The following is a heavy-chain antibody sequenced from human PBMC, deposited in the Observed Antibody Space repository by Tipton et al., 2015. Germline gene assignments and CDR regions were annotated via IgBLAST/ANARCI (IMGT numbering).Heavy chain of an antibody. J-gene: IGHJ3*02. D-gene: IGHD5-18*01. CDR2: INSASSP. CDR1: GFTFNNYW. V-gene: IGHV3-53*01. CDR3: ASIPLREQLWWGDAFDI. Sequence: SLRLSCAASGFTFNNYWMTWVRQAPGKGLEWVSVINSASSPNYADSVKGRFTISRDTSRNTIYLQINSLRAEDTAMYYCASIPLREQLWWGDAFDIWGQGTMVIVS.